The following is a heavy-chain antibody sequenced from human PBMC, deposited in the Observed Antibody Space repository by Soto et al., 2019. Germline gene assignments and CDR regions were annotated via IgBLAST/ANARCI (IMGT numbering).Heavy chain of an antibody. D-gene: IGHD6-13*01. CDR3: EKKPGIAAACTNYFDY. V-gene: IGHV3-23*01. CDR1: GFTFSSYA. J-gene: IGHJ4*02. CDR2: ISGSGGST. Sequence: EVQLLESGGGLVQPGGSLTLSCAASGFTFSSYAMSWVRQAPGKGLEWVSAISGSGGSTYYADSVKGRFTISRDNSKNTLYLQMNRLRAEDTAVYYCEKKPGIAAACTNYFDYWGQGTLVTVSS.